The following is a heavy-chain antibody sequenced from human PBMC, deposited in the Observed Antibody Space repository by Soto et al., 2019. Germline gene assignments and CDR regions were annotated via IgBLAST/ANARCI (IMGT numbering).Heavy chain of an antibody. CDR3: ARENSAAAGIDP. J-gene: IGHJ5*02. CDR2: ISSSGGTI. Sequence: EVQLVESGGGLVQPGGSLRLSCAASGFTFSSYEMNWVRQAPGKGMEGVSYISSSGGTIYYADSVKGRFTISRDNAKNSRFLQMDCLRAEDTAVYYGARENSAAAGIDPWGQGTLVPVSS. CDR1: GFTFSSYE. V-gene: IGHV3-48*03. D-gene: IGHD6-13*01.